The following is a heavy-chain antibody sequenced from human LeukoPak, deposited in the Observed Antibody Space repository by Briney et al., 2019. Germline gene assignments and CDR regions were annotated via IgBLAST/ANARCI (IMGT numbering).Heavy chain of an antibody. CDR2: IYYSGST. CDR3: ASVRYFDWLLYY. V-gene: IGHV4-39*07. J-gene: IGHJ4*02. Sequence: PSETLSLTCTVSGGSISSSSYYWGWIRQPPGKGLEWIGSIYYSGSTYYNPSLKSRVTISVDTSKNQFSLKLSSATAADTAVYYCASVRYFDWLLYYWGQGTLVTVSS. CDR1: GGSISSSSYY. D-gene: IGHD3-9*01.